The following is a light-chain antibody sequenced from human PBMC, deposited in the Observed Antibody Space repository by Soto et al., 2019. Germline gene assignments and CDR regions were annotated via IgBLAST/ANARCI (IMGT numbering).Light chain of an antibody. V-gene: IGKV3-11*01. CDR2: DAS. CDR3: QHRSDWPLT. CDR1: QSVSSY. J-gene: IGKJ4*01. Sequence: EIVLTQSPAALSLSPGERATLSCRASQSVSSYLAWYQQKPGQAPRLLIFDASNRANGVPARFSGSGSGTDFTLTISSLEPEDFAVYYCQHRSDWPLTFGGGTKVDNK.